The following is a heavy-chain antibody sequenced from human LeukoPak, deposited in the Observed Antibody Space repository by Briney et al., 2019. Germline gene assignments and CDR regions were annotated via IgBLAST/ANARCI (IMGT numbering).Heavy chain of an antibody. Sequence: GGSLRLSCAASGFAFSNYAMSWVRQAPGKGLEWVSAISGTGGNTYYADSVKGRFTTSGDNSKNTLHLQMNSLRAEDTAVYYCAKDATIAPRLVDYWGQGTLVTVSS. CDR1: GFAFSNYA. V-gene: IGHV3-23*01. D-gene: IGHD6-6*01. CDR2: ISGTGGNT. J-gene: IGHJ4*02. CDR3: AKDATIAPRLVDY.